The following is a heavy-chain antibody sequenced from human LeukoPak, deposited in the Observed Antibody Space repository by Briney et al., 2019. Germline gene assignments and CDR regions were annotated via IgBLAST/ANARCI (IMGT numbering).Heavy chain of an antibody. CDR2: INPSGGST. D-gene: IGHD3-22*01. CDR3: ARARDYYDSSGYYYFDY. V-gene: IGHV1-46*01. J-gene: IGHJ4*02. CDR1: GYTFTSYY. Sequence: GASVKVSCKASGYTFTSYYMHWVRQAPGQGLEWMGIINPSGGSTSYAQKFQGRVTMTRDMSTSTDYMELSSLRSEDTAVYYCARARDYYDSSGYYYFDYWGQGTLVTVSS.